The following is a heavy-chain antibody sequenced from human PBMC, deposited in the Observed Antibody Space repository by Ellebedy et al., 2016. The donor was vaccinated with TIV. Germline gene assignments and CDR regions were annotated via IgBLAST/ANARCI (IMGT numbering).Heavy chain of an antibody. V-gene: IGHV3-15*01. CDR2: IKRIADGGTA. CDR1: GFTFSNAY. Sequence: GESLKISXAASGFTFSNAYMSWVRQAPGKGLEWVGRIKRIADGGTADYGAPVKGRFTISRDDSKDTLYLQMSSLKTEDTAVYYCARWAFARCDYWGQGSLVTVSS. D-gene: IGHD4-23*01. J-gene: IGHJ4*02. CDR3: ARWAFARCDY.